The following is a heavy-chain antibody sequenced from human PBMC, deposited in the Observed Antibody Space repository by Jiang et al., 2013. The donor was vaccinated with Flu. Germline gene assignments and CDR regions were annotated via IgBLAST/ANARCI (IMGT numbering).Heavy chain of an antibody. CDR1: GYTLTDHY. J-gene: IGHJ4*02. D-gene: IGHD4-23*01. Sequence: CGAEVKKPGASVKVSCKASGYTLTDHYMHWARQAPGQGLEWMGIINLSAGTTSYAQKFQGRVTMTRDTSTSTVYMELSSLTSEDTALYYCARDLGPGTVATPSVWGQGALVTVSS. V-gene: IGHV1-46*01. CDR3: ARDLGPGTVATPSV. CDR2: INLSAGTT.